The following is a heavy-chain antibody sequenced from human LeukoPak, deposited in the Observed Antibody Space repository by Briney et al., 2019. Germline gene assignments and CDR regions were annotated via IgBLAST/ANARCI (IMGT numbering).Heavy chain of an antibody. CDR1: GYTFTSYY. Sequence: ASVKVSCKASGYTFTSYYMHWVRQAPGQGLEWMGIINPSGGSTSYAQKFQGRVTMTRDTSTSAVYMELSSLRSEDTAVYYCARDYGSYYYFDYWGQGTLVTVSS. D-gene: IGHD1-26*01. V-gene: IGHV1-46*01. CDR3: ARDYGSYYYFDY. J-gene: IGHJ4*02. CDR2: INPSGGST.